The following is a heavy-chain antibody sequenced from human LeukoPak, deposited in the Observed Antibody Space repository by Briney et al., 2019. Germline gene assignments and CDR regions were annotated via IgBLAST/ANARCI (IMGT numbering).Heavy chain of an antibody. V-gene: IGHV2-5*02. CDR3: AHRRDSSGYQYRWWFAP. CDR1: GFSLTTSGVG. J-gene: IGHJ5*02. Sequence: SGPTLVNPTQTLTRTCTFSGFSLTTSGVGVGWIRQPPGKALEWLALINWDDQKVYSPSLQSRLSITKDTSKNQVVLTMTNVDPVDTATYYCAHRRDSSGYQYRWWFAPWGQGTLVTVSS. D-gene: IGHD3-22*01. CDR2: INWDDQK.